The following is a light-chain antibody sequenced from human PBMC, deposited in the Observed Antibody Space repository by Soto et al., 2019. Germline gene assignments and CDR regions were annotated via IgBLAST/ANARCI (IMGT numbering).Light chain of an antibody. CDR1: QSVSSSY. CDR2: GAS. J-gene: IGKJ4*01. V-gene: IGKV3-20*01. CDR3: QQYGSSPLT. Sequence: EIGLTQSPGTLSLSPGERATLSCRASQSVSSSYLAWYQQNPGQAPRLLIYGASSRATGIPYRFCGSGSGTDFTLTISRLEPEDYAVYYWQQYGSSPLTFGGRTKVEIK.